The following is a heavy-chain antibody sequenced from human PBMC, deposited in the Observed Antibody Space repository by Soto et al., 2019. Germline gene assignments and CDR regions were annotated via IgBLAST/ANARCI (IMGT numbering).Heavy chain of an antibody. D-gene: IGHD2-8*01. CDR2: IIPIFGTA. CDR3: ASRVQGMLDPYYYYGMDV. Sequence: GASVKVSCKASGGTFSSYAISWVRQAPGQGLEWMGGIIPIFGTANYAQKFQGRVTITADESTSTAYMELSSLRSEDTAVYYCASRVQGMLDPYYYYGMDVWGQGTTVTVSS. V-gene: IGHV1-69*13. J-gene: IGHJ6*02. CDR1: GGTFSSYA.